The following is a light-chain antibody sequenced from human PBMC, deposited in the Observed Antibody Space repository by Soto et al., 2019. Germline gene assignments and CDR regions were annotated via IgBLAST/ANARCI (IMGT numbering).Light chain of an antibody. CDR1: QSVSRY. CDR2: DVS. CDR3: QQRNRWIT. J-gene: IGKJ5*01. V-gene: IGKV3-11*01. Sequence: ELVMTQSTATLSASQGDRGTILFRASQSVSRYLAWYQQKPGQAPRLLIYDVSHRATGIPVRFSGSGSETDFTLTISSLEPEDFAVYYCQQRNRWITFGQGTRLEIK.